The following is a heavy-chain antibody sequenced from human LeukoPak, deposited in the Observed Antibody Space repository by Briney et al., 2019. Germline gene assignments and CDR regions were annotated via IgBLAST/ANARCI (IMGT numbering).Heavy chain of an antibody. Sequence: SETLSLTCAVYGGSFSGYYWSWIRQPPGKGLEWIGRIFSSGSTNYNPSLKSRVTMSVDTSKNQFSLKLSSVTAADTAVYYCARGLGSGYWGQGTLVTVSS. D-gene: IGHD3-10*01. CDR1: GGSFSGYY. V-gene: IGHV4-34*12. CDR2: IFSSGST. J-gene: IGHJ4*02. CDR3: ARGLGSGY.